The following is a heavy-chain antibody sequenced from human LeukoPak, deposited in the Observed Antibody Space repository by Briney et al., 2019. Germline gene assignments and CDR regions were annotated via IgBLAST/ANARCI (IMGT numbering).Heavy chain of an antibody. CDR1: GFTFSSYG. V-gene: IGHV3-21*01. Sequence: GGSLRLSCAASGFTFSSYGMTWVRQAPGKGLEWVSIISSGSSAIFSADALKGRFTISRDDAKNLLYLGMNSLRAEDTAVYYCARGHTAVTRHFDFWGQGTLVTVSS. D-gene: IGHD4-17*01. J-gene: IGHJ4*02. CDR3: ARGHTAVTRHFDF. CDR2: ISSGSSAI.